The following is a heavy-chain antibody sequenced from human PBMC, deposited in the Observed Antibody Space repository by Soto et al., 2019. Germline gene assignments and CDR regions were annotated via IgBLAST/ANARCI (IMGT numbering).Heavy chain of an antibody. CDR1: GGSISSSNW. J-gene: IGHJ4*02. CDR2: IYYSGST. D-gene: IGHD3-10*01. Sequence: SETLSLTCAVSGGSISSSNWWSWVRQPPGKGLEWIGEIYYSGSTYYNPSLKSRVTISVDTSKNQFSLKLSSVTAADTAVYYCARPIGEGYFDYWGQGTLVTVSS. CDR3: ARPIGEGYFDY. V-gene: IGHV4-4*02.